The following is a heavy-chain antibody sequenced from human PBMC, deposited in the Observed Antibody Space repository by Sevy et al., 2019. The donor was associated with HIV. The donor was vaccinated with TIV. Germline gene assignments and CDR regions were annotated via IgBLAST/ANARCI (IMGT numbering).Heavy chain of an antibody. CDR3: ARGSPQYYDFWSGYYADY. V-gene: IGHV3-33*01. CDR1: GFTFSSYG. J-gene: IGHJ4*02. CDR2: IWYDGSNK. D-gene: IGHD3-3*01. Sequence: GGSLRLSCAASGFTFSSYGMHWVRQPPGKGLEWVAVIWYDGSNKYYADSVKGRFTISRDNSKNTLYLQMNSLRAEDTAVYYCARGSPQYYDFWSGYYADYWGQGTLVTVSS.